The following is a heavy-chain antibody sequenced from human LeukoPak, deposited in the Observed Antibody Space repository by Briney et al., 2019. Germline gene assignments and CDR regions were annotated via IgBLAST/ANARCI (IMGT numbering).Heavy chain of an antibody. D-gene: IGHD3-10*01. CDR1: GFNFGSYS. J-gene: IGHJ4*02. CDR3: ARKSASGNYPLDY. Sequence: PGGSLRLSCAASGFNFGSYSMTWVRQAPGKGLEWVSVISADSAATFYADSVKGRFTISRDNGRNTVFLQISSLRAEDTALYYCARKSASGNYPLDYWGQGTLVTVSS. V-gene: IGHV3-23*01. CDR2: ISADSAAT.